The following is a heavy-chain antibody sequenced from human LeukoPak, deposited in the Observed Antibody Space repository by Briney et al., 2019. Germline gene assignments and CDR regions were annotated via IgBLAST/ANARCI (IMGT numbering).Heavy chain of an antibody. CDR3: ASGAIFGVVISGEYYYYMDV. CDR1: GGTFTSYA. D-gene: IGHD3-3*01. CDR2: IISIFGTA. V-gene: IGHV1-69*13. Sequence: VKGSCKASGGTFTSYAISWVRQAPGQGLEWMGGIISIFGTANYTPKFQGRVTVTTDESTSTAYMELSSLRSEDTAVYYRASGAIFGVVISGEYYYYMDVWGKGTTVTVSS. J-gene: IGHJ6*03.